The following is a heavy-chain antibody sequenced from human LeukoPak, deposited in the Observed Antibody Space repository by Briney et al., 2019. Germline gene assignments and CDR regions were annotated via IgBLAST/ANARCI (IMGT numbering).Heavy chain of an antibody. CDR3: ARGPLRPYWYFDL. Sequence: GGSLRLSCAASGITLSSHSMHWIRQAPGKGLEWVSYISSSGSTIYYADSVKGRFTISRDNAKNSLYLQMNSLRAEDTAVYYCARGPLRPYWYFDLWGRGTLVTVSS. J-gene: IGHJ2*01. CDR2: ISSSGSTI. D-gene: IGHD4-17*01. CDR1: GITLSSHS. V-gene: IGHV3-48*04.